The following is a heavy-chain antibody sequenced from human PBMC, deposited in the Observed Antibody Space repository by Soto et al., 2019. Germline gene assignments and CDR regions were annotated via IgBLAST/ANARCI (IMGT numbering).Heavy chain of an antibody. V-gene: IGHV3-74*01. J-gene: IGHJ6*03. Sequence: EVQLVESGGGLVQLGGSLRLSCAASGFTFSNYWMYWVRQAPGKGLVWVSRINSDGSVSSYADSVKGRLTISRDNVKNTLYLQMDSLRAEDTAVYYCARGDCVGGPCYSLAGSFYYYMDVWGKGTTVTVFS. CDR1: GFTFSNYW. D-gene: IGHD2-15*01. CDR3: ARGDCVGGPCYSLAGSFYYYMDV. CDR2: INSDGSVS.